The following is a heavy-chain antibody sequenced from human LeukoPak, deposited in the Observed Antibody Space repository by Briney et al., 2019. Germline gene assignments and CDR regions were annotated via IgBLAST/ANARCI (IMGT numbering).Heavy chain of an antibody. CDR3: ARGAFLSKPPTLRGLLY. CDR2: MNPNSGNT. CDR1: GYTFTSYD. J-gene: IGHJ4*02. Sequence: ASVKVSCKASGYTFTSYDINWVRQAPGQGLEWMGWMNPNSGNTGYAQKFQGRVTMTRNTSISTAYMELSSLRSEDTAVYYCARGAFLSKPPTLRGLLYWGQGTLVTVSS. D-gene: IGHD3-10*01. V-gene: IGHV1-8*01.